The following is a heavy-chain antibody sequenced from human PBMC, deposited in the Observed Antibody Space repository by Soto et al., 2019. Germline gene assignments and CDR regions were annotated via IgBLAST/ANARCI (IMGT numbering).Heavy chain of an antibody. J-gene: IGHJ3*02. CDR1: GGSISSGDYY. CDR3: AREALGRAFDI. V-gene: IGHV4-30-4*01. Sequence: SETLSLTCTVSGGSISSGDYYWSWIRQPPGKGLEWIGYIYYSGSTYYNPSLKSRVTISVDTSKNQFSLKLSSLTAADTAVYYCAREALGRAFDIWGQGTMVTVSS. D-gene: IGHD7-27*01. CDR2: IYYSGST.